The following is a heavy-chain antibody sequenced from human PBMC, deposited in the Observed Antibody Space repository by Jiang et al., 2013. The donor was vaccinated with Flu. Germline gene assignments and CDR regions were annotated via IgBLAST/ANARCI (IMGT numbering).Heavy chain of an antibody. J-gene: IGHJ4*02. D-gene: IGHD2-15*01. CDR3: ARGCSGGSCYVVQPHFDY. V-gene: IGHV3-48*03. CDR1: GFTFSSYE. CDR2: ISSSGSTI. Sequence: VQLLESGGGLVQPGGSLRLSCAASGFTFSSYEMNWVRQAPGKGLEWVSYISSSGSTIYYADSVKGRFTISRDNAKNSLYLQMNSLRAEDTAVYYCARGCSGGSCYVVQPHFDYWGQGTLVTVSS.